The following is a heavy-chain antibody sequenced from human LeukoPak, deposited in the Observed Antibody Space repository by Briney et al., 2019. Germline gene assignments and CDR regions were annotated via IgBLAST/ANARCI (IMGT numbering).Heavy chain of an antibody. CDR3: ATDPTVLRFLEWTLGSFDY. D-gene: IGHD3-3*01. J-gene: IGHJ4*02. Sequence: PRATVKISCKAFGYTFTDYYMHWVQQAPGKGLEWMGRVDPEDGETIYAEKFQGRVTITADTSTDTAYMELSSLRSEDTAVYYCATDPTVLRFLEWTLGSFDYCGQGTLVTVSS. CDR1: GYTFTDYY. CDR2: VDPEDGET. V-gene: IGHV1-69-2*01.